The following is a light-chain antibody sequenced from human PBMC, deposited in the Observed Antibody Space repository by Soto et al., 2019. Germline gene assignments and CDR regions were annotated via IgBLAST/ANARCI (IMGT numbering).Light chain of an antibody. CDR2: SNN. V-gene: IGLV1-44*01. CDR1: SSNIGSNT. CDR3: AAWDDSLNIWV. J-gene: IGLJ3*02. Sequence: QSVLTQPPSASGTPGQRVTISCSGISSNIGSNTVNWYQQLPGTAPKLLIYSNNQRPSGVPDRFSGSKSGTSASLAISGLQSEDAAEYYCAAWDDSLNIWVFGGGTKLTV.